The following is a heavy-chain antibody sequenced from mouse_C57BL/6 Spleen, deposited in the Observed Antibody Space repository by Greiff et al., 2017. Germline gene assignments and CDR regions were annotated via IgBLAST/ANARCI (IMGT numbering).Heavy chain of an antibody. J-gene: IGHJ3*01. V-gene: IGHV1-81*01. CDR2: IYPSSGNT. D-gene: IGHD1-1*01. CDR3: ARRIPHGYGTSWFAY. CDR1: GYTFTSYG. Sequence: QVQLKQSGAELVRPGASVKLSCKASGYTFTSYGISWVKQRPGQGLEWIGEIYPSSGNTYYNEKFKGKATLTADKSSSTAYMELRSLTSEDSAVYFCARRIPHGYGTSWFAYWGQGTLVTVSA.